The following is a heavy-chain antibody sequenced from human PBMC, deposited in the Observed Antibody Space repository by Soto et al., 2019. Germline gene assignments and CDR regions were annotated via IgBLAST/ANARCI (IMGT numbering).Heavy chain of an antibody. CDR2: IYYSGST. V-gene: IGHV4-59*01. CDR1: GGSISSYY. CDR3: ARPSNFSYYYYGMDV. Sequence: SETLCLTCTVSGGSISSYYWSWIRQPPGKGLEWIGYIYYSGSTNYNPSLKSRVTISVDTSKNQFSLKLSSVTAADTAVYYCARPSNFSYYYYGMDVWGQGTTVTVSS. D-gene: IGHD4-4*01. J-gene: IGHJ6*02.